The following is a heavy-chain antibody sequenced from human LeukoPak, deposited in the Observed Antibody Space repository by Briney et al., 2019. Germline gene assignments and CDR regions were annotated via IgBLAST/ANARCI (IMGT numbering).Heavy chain of an antibody. CDR2: IRTDGTEK. D-gene: IGHD3-22*01. Sequence: PGGSLRLSCAASGFRFSSYWMHWVRQAPGKGLECVANIRTDGTEKYYPDSVKGRFTISRDNAKNSLYLQMNSMRVEDTAVYYCTRDLNHDNSGWGQGTLVTVSS. V-gene: IGHV3-7*01. J-gene: IGHJ4*02. CDR1: GFRFSSYW. CDR3: TRDLNHDNSG.